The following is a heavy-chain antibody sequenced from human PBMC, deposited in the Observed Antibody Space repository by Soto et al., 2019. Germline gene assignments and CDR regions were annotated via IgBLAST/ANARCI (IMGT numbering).Heavy chain of an antibody. J-gene: IGHJ4*02. CDR3: TTSYPFTVTVFLDY. D-gene: IGHD4-17*01. Sequence: DVQLVESGGGLVKPGGTLRLSCAASGFSFTNAWMNWVRQAPGKGLEWIGRIKPKADDGTTDYAAPVRGRFTISRDDSKDTLYLQMNNLRTEDTAVYYCTTSYPFTVTVFLDYWGQGTLVTVSS. CDR1: GFSFTNAW. V-gene: IGHV3-15*01. CDR2: IKPKADDGTT.